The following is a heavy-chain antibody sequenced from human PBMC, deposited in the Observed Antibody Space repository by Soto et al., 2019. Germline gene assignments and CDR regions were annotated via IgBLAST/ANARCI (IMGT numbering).Heavy chain of an antibody. Sequence: PSDTPLLTCSVSGAPINNFGYYWGWIRQPPGKVLGLLGNIYYNENHYYNPSLASRVAMSVDTSKNHFSLNLSSVTAADLAVYYWAREGSYSANNFAPGIQLWSFDFRRQGSLVTV. D-gene: IGHD5-18*01. J-gene: IGHJ4*02. CDR1: GAPINNFGYY. CDR3: AREGSYSANNFAPGIQLWSFDF. V-gene: IGHV4-39*07. CDR2: IYYNENH.